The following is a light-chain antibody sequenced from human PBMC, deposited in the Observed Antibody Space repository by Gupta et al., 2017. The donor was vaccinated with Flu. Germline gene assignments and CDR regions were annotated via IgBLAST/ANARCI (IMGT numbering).Light chain of an antibody. CDR1: SSEVGGDNY. J-gene: IGLJ3*02. CDR3: ISYTSSINIAV. Sequence: ITISCTGTSSEVGGDNYVYWYQQNPGKAPKLMIYEVSNRPSGVANRFSGAKSGTTASLTITGVQAEDEADYYCISYTSSINIAVFGGGTKLTVL. V-gene: IGLV2-14*01. CDR2: EVS.